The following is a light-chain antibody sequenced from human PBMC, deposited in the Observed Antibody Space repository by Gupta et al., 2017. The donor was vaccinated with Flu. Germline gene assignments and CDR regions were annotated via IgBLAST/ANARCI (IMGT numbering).Light chain of an antibody. Sequence: EIVLTQSPATLSLSPGERATLSCRASQSIQYYLAWYPQKPGQPPRLLIYDTSARGRGIPARFSGSGSGTDFTLTITSLEPEDFAVHYCQQRKNWPPAFGQGTKVEIK. CDR2: DTS. J-gene: IGKJ1*01. CDR1: QSIQYY. V-gene: IGKV3-11*01. CDR3: QQRKNWPPA.